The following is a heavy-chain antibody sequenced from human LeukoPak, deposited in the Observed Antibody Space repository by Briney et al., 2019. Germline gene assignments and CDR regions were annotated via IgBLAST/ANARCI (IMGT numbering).Heavy chain of an antibody. CDR2: ISGSGGST. Sequence: GGSLRLSCGASGFTFSNYAMSWVRQAPGKGLEWVSSISGSGGSTYYADSVKGRFTISRDNSKNTLYLQMNSLRAEDTAVYYCAKDRGITMVRGVISLDYWGQGTLVTVSS. CDR3: AKDRGITMVRGVISLDY. V-gene: IGHV3-23*01. D-gene: IGHD3-10*01. J-gene: IGHJ4*02. CDR1: GFTFSNYA.